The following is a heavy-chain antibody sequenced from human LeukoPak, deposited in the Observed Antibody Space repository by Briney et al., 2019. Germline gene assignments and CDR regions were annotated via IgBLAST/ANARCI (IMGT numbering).Heavy chain of an antibody. J-gene: IGHJ4*02. V-gene: IGHV3-21*01. CDR3: AKDEPYSSSWASFDY. Sequence: GGSLRLSCAASGFTFSSYTMNWVRQAPGKWPEWVSSISRSATYIYYADSVKGRFTISRDNSKNTLYLQMNSLRAEDTAVYYCAKDEPYSSSWASFDYWGQGTLVTVSS. D-gene: IGHD6-13*01. CDR1: GFTFSSYT. CDR2: ISRSATYI.